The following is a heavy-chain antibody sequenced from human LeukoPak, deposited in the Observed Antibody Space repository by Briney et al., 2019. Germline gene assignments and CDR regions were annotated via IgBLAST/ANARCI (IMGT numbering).Heavy chain of an antibody. CDR3: VNLGYSD. CDR1: GFSFSAAW. V-gene: IGHV3-7*01. Sequence: GGSLRLSCEASGFSFSAAWMTWVRQAPGKGLEWVATVKNDGSDKYYVDSVKGRFTLSRDNAKNLVYLQMNSLRVEDTAVYYCVNLGYSDGGQGTLVTVSS. J-gene: IGHJ4*02. CDR2: VKNDGSDK. D-gene: IGHD5-12*01.